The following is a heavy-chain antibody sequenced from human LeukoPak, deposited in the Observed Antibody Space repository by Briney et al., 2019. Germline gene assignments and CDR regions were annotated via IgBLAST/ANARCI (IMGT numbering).Heavy chain of an antibody. CDR3: AREGTGVLDAFDI. J-gene: IGHJ3*02. Sequence: SETLSLTCTVSGGSISSSSYYWGWIRQPPGKGLEWIGYIYYSGSTNYNPSLKSRVTISVDTSKNQFSLKLSSVTAADTAVYYCAREGTGVLDAFDIWGQGTMVTVSS. CDR1: GGSISSSSYY. CDR2: IYYSGST. D-gene: IGHD3-10*01. V-gene: IGHV4-61*01.